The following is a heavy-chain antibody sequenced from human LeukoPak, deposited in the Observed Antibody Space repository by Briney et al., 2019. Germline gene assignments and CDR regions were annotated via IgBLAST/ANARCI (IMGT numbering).Heavy chain of an antibody. CDR2: ISGSGGST. V-gene: IGHV3-23*01. D-gene: IGHD4-17*01. Sequence: GGSLRLSCAASGFTFSSSGMSWVRQAPGKGLEWVSAISGSGGSTYYADSVKGRFTISRDNSKNTLYLQMSSLRAEDTAVYYCAKEDYGDYGPLDYWGQGTLVTASS. J-gene: IGHJ4*02. CDR1: GFTFSSSG. CDR3: AKEDYGDYGPLDY.